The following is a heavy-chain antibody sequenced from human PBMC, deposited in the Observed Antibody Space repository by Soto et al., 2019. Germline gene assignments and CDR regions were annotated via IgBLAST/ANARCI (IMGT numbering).Heavy chain of an antibody. CDR3: AIGRGIAAGGNWFDP. CDR1: GGTFSSYT. Sequence: QVQLVQSGAEVKKPGSSVKVSCKASGGTFSSYTISWVRQAPGQGLEWMGRIIPILGIANYAQKFKGRVKITADKSTRTAYMELSSLRPEETAVYYCAIGRGIAAGGNWFDPWGQGTLVAVSS. V-gene: IGHV1-69*02. CDR2: IIPILGIA. J-gene: IGHJ5*02. D-gene: IGHD6-13*01.